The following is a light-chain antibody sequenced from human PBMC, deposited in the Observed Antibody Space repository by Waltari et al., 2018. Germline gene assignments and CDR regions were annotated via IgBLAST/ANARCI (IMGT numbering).Light chain of an antibody. V-gene: IGKV3-20*01. CDR2: GAS. J-gene: IGKJ1*01. CDR3: QQYVSSRT. CDR1: QSVSNNF. Sequence: EIVLTQSPGTLSLSPGERATLFCRASQSVSNNFLAWYQQKPGQAPRLLIYGASSRATGIPDRFSCSGSGTDFTLTISRLEPEDFAVYYCQQYVSSRTFGQGTKVEIK.